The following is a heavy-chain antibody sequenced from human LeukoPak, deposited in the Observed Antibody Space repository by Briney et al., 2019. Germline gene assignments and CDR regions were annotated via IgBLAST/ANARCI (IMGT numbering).Heavy chain of an antibody. CDR1: GFTFSSYG. Sequence: GGSLRLSCAASGFTFSSYGMSWVRQAPGKGLEWVSAISGSGGSTYYADSVEGRFTISRDNSKNTLYLQMNSLRAEDTAVYYCAKVTYSSSFDWYFDLWGRGTLVTVSS. J-gene: IGHJ2*01. V-gene: IGHV3-23*01. D-gene: IGHD6-13*01. CDR3: AKVTYSSSFDWYFDL. CDR2: ISGSGGST.